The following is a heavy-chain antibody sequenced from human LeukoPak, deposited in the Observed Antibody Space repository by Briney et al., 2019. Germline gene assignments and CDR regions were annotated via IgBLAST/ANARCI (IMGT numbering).Heavy chain of an antibody. J-gene: IGHJ3*02. CDR2: ITHTRRT. Sequence: SETPSLTCAVSGGPFSHYYWNWIRQSPGKGLEWIGEITHTRRTNYNPVLRSRVTISVDTSRNQFSLKLRSMTAADTAVYYCARGGRWESYSAFDIWGQGTTVSVSS. CDR3: ARGGRWESYSAFDI. CDR1: GGPFSHYY. D-gene: IGHD1-26*01. V-gene: IGHV4-34*01.